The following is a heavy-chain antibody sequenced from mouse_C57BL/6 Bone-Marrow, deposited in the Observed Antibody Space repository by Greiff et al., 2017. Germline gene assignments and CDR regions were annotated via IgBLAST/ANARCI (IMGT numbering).Heavy chain of an antibody. CDR1: GFNIKDYY. CDR2: IDPEDGDT. D-gene: IGHD1-1*01. V-gene: IGHV14-1*01. J-gene: IGHJ2*01. CDR3: TTLYYGSRNHY. Sequence: VQLQQSGAELVRPGASVKLSCTASGFNIKDYYMHWVKQRPEQGLEWIGRIDPEDGDTEYAPKFPGKATMTADTSSTTAYLQLSSLTSEDTAVYYCTTLYYGSRNHYWGQGTTLTVSS.